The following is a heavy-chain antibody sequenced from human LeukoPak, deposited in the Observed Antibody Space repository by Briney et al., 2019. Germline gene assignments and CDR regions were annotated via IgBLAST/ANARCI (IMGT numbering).Heavy chain of an antibody. V-gene: IGHV3-21*01. CDR2: ITSSSTYI. Sequence: GGSLRLSCAASGFTFDDHGMSWVRQAPGKGLEWVSSITSSSTYIYYADSVKGRFTISRDNAKNSLYLQMNSLRAEDTAVYYCARDPYSGNYGAYYYYYMDVWGKGTTVTISS. J-gene: IGHJ6*03. D-gene: IGHD1-26*01. CDR1: GFTFDDHG. CDR3: ARDPYSGNYGAYYYYYMDV.